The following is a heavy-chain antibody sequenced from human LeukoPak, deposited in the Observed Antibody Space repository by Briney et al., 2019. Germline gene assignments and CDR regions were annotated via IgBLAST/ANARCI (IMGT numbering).Heavy chain of an antibody. CDR2: ISYDGSNK. Sequence: GGSLRLSCAASGFTFSSYAMHWVRQAPGKGLEWVAVISYDGSNKYYADSVKGRFTISRDNAKNSLYLQMNSLRAEDTAVYYCARDIEYSSSSNSLVQDYWGQGTLVTVSS. D-gene: IGHD6-6*01. CDR3: ARDIEYSSSSNSLVQDY. V-gene: IGHV3-30-3*01. CDR1: GFTFSSYA. J-gene: IGHJ4*02.